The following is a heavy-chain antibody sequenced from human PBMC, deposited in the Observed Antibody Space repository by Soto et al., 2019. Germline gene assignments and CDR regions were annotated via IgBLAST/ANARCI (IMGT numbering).Heavy chain of an antibody. CDR2: IGTVDDT. CDR3: VRGGASGYGLYWYFDL. Sequence: EVQLVESGGGLVQPGGSLRLSCAASGFTFSNHHMHWVRQTTGKGLEWVSGIGTVDDTYYPGAVKGRFIISRENAKNSLDVQMNSLRAADTAVYYCVRGGASGYGLYWYFDLWGRGTLVTVSS. J-gene: IGHJ2*01. D-gene: IGHD5-12*01. CDR1: GFTFSNHH. V-gene: IGHV3-13*01.